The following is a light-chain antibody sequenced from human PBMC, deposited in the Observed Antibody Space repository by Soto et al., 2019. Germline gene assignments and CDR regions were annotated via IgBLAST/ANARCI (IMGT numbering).Light chain of an antibody. CDR3: CSYAGSSDVV. CDR2: EVS. J-gene: IGLJ2*01. CDR1: SSDVGSYNL. Sequence: QSALTQPASVSGSPGQSITISCTGTSSDVGSYNLVSWYQQHPGKAPKLMIYEVSKRPSGVSNRFSGSKSGNTASLTISGLQAEDEADYYCCSYAGSSDVVFGGGPKLTVL. V-gene: IGLV2-23*02.